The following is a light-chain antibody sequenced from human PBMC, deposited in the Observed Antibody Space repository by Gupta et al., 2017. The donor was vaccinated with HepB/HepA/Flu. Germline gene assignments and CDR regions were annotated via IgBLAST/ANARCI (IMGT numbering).Light chain of an antibody. CDR3: QPLRT. CDR1: QSVNSY. Sequence: EVLLTQSPATLSLSPFERATLYCRASQSVNSYLARDQQKPGQDTRLSRYRASSRATDVIDRFIGIGSETDFTRPSISIEPDDSDAHYCQPLRTFGQGTKVEIK. CDR2: RAS. V-gene: IGKV3-11*01. J-gene: IGKJ1*01.